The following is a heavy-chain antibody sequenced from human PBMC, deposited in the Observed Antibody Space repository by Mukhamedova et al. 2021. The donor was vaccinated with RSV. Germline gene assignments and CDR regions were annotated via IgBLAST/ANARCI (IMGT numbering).Heavy chain of an antibody. D-gene: IGHD2-2*01. CDR2: INPNSGGT. Sequence: VRQAPGQGLEWMGWINPNSGGTNYAQKFQGWVTMTRDTSISTAYMELSRLRSDDTAVYYCARGYCSSTSCYFSFDYWGQGTLVIV. J-gene: IGHJ4*02. V-gene: IGHV1-2*04. CDR3: ARGYCSSTSCYFSFDY.